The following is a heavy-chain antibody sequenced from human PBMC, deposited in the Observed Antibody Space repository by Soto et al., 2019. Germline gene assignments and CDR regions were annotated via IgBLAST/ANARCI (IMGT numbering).Heavy chain of an antibody. CDR3: AKGKGDSSRSQTKLDYYHYAMDV. V-gene: IGHV3-23*01. D-gene: IGHD6-13*01. CDR2: ISNSGETT. CDR1: GFTFGSYV. J-gene: IGHJ6*02. Sequence: GGSLRLSCAASGFTFGSYVMNWVRQAPGKGLEWVSIISNSGETTYYADSVKGRFTISRDNSKNTLFLQVSSLRAEHTAVYYCAKGKGDSSRSQTKLDYYHYAMDVWGQGTTVTVSS.